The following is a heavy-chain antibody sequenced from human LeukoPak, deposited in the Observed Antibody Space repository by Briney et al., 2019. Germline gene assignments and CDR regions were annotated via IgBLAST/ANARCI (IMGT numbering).Heavy chain of an antibody. J-gene: IGHJ4*02. CDR3: ARAHSSSWYDSLPLLPFDY. V-gene: IGHV4-34*01. Sequence: SETLSLTCAVYGGSFSGYYWSWIRQPPGKGLEWIGEINHSGSTNYNQSLKSRVTISVDTSKNQLSLKLSSVTAADTAVYYCARAHSSSWYDSLPLLPFDYWGQGTLVTVSS. CDR2: INHSGST. D-gene: IGHD6-13*01. CDR1: GGSFSGYY.